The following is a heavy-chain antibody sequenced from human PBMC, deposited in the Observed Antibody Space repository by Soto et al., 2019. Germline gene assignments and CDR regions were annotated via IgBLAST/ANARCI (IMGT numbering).Heavy chain of an antibody. CDR3: ARETVETGWLDF. J-gene: IGHJ4*02. CDR1: VFSFSDSY. Sequence: QVHLVESGGGLVEPGGSLRLSCAASVFSFSDSYMSWIRQAPGKGLEWVSHISSGSSYIKYADSVEGRFTISRDNAKNSLYLQMNSLRAEDTAVYFCARETVETGWLDFWGLGILVTVSS. V-gene: IGHV3-11*06. D-gene: IGHD6-19*01. CDR2: ISSGSSYI.